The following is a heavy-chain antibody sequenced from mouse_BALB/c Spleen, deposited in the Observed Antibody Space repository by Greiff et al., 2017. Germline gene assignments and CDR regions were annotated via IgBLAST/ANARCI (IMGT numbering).Heavy chain of an antibody. Sequence: EVHLVESGGGLVQPGGSLRLSCATSGFTFSDFYMEWVRQPPGKRLEWIAASRNKANDYTTEYSASVKGRFIVSRDTSQSILYLQMNALRAEDTAIYYCARGYGNYVDWYFDVWGAGTTVTVSS. D-gene: IGHD2-1*01. V-gene: IGHV7-1*02. J-gene: IGHJ1*01. CDR1: GFTFSDFY. CDR2: SRNKANDYTT. CDR3: ARGYGNYVDWYFDV.